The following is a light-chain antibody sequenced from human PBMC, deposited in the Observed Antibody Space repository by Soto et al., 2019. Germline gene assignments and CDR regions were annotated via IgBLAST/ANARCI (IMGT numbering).Light chain of an antibody. Sequence: EIVLTQSPATLSLSPGERATLSCRASQSVSSYLAWYQQKPGQAPRLLISGASGRATGIPDRFSASGSGTDFTLTISRLEPEDFAVYYCQQYGSSGTFGQGTKVDIK. CDR2: GAS. CDR1: QSVSSY. CDR3: QQYGSSGT. J-gene: IGKJ1*01. V-gene: IGKV3-20*01.